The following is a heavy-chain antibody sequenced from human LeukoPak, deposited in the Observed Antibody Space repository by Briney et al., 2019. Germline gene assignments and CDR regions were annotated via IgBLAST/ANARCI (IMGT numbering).Heavy chain of an antibody. CDR1: GGSISSYY. D-gene: IGHD6-13*01. V-gene: IGHV4-59*12. CDR3: ARFGAAPGYYFDY. CDR2: IYYSGST. J-gene: IGHJ4*02. Sequence: SETLSLTCTVSGGSISSYYWSWIRQPPGKGLEWIGYIYYSGSTNYNPSLKSRVTISVDKSKNQFSLILTSVTAADTAVYYCARFGAAPGYYFDYWGQGTLVTVSS.